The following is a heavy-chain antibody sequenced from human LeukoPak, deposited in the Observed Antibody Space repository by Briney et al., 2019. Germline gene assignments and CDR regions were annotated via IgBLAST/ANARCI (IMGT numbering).Heavy chain of an antibody. J-gene: IGHJ4*02. CDR3: AREGYSSLPFDY. CDR1: AFTFSNYW. CDR2: IDSDGTTA. V-gene: IGHV3-74*01. D-gene: IGHD6-19*01. Sequence: GGSLRLSCAASAFTFSNYWMHWVRQTPGKGLVWVARIDSDGTTATYADSVKGRFTISRDNSKNTLYLQMNSLRAEDTAVYYCAREGYSSLPFDYWGQGTLVTVSS.